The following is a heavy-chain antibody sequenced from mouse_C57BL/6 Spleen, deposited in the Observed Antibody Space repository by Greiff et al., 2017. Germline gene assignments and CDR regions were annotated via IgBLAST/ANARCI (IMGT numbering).Heavy chain of an antibody. V-gene: IGHV1-15*01. CDR3: TRRWAYYFDY. J-gene: IGHJ2*02. Sequence: QVQLQQSGAELVRPGASVTLSCKASGYTFTDYEMHWVKQTPVHGLEWIGAIDPETGGTAYNQTFKGKAILTADKSSSTAYMELRSLTSEDSAVYYCTRRWAYYFDYWGQGTSVTVSS. CDR1: GYTFTDYE. D-gene: IGHD2-3*01. CDR2: IDPETGGT.